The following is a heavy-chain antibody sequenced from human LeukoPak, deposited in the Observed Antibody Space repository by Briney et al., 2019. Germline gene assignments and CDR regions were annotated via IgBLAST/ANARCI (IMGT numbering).Heavy chain of an antibody. CDR2: ISSSGSAV. CDR1: GFTFSSYS. J-gene: IGHJ5*02. V-gene: IGHV3-48*01. Sequence: QPGGSLRLSCAASGFTFSSYSMNWVRQAPGKGLEWVSYISSSGSAVDYADSVKGRFTISRDNAKNSLYLQMNSLRAEDTAVYYCARAPSGSYSRFDPWGQGTLVTVSS. CDR3: ARAPSGSYSRFDP. D-gene: IGHD1-26*01.